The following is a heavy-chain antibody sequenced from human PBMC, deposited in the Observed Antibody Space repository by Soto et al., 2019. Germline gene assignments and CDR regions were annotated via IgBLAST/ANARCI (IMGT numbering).Heavy chain of an antibody. CDR3: ARDPITMVRGVPGISLIMDV. CDR1: GGTFSSYA. D-gene: IGHD3-10*01. Sequence: QVQLVQSGAEVKKPGSSVKVSCKASGGTFSSYAISWVRQAPGQGLEWMGGIIPIFGTANYAQKFQGRVTITADKSTSTAYMELSSLRSEDTAVYYCARDPITMVRGVPGISLIMDVWGQGTTVTVSS. V-gene: IGHV1-69*06. CDR2: IIPIFGTA. J-gene: IGHJ6*02.